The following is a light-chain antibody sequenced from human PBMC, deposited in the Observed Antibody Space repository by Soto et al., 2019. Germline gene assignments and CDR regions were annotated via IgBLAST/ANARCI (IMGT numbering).Light chain of an antibody. J-gene: IGKJ1*01. Sequence: EIVLTQSPATVSLSPGERATLSCRASQSVSSYLAWYQQKPGQAPRLLIYDASNRATGIPARFSGSGSGTDLTXTISSLDPEDFAVYYCQQRRNWPPWTFGQGTKVEVK. V-gene: IGKV3-11*01. CDR1: QSVSSY. CDR3: QQRRNWPPWT. CDR2: DAS.